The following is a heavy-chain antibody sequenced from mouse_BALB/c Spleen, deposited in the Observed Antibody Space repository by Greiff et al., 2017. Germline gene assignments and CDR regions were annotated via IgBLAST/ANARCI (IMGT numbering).Heavy chain of an antibody. CDR1: GYTFNDYN. CDR3: ARWLLHYYAMDY. Sequence: VQLQQSGPELVKPGASVKIPCKASGYTFNDYNMDWVKQSHGKSLEWIGDINPNNGGTIYNQKFKGKATLTVDKSSSTAYMELRSLTSEDTAVYYCARWLLHYYAMDYWGQGTSVTVSS. V-gene: IGHV1-18*01. CDR2: INPNNGGT. J-gene: IGHJ4*01. D-gene: IGHD2-3*01.